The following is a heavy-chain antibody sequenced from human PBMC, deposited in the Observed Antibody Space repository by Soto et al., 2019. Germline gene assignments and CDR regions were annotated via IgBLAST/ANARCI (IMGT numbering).Heavy chain of an antibody. D-gene: IGHD2-2*01. J-gene: IGHJ6*02. CDR3: ARDDHIVVVPTSLGAMDV. CDR2: IYHSGST. Sequence: PSETLSITCVFYVGPISMNKWGSCFRQPPVKGLEWIGEIYHSGSTNYNPSLKSRVTISLDKSKNQFSLKLTSVTAADSAVYYCARDDHIVVVPTSLGAMDVWGQGTTVTVS. CDR1: VGPISMNKW. V-gene: IGHV4-4*02.